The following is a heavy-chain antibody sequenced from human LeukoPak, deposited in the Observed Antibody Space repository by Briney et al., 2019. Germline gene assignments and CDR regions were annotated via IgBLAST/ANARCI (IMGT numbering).Heavy chain of an antibody. J-gene: IGHJ1*01. Sequence: GGSLRLSCAASVFTFSSYCMNWVRQAPWKGLEWISSISRSSNYIYCADSVKGRFTISRDNAKNSLYLQMNSLRAEDTAVFYCARGTEMATIPEYFQHWGQGTLVTVSS. CDR1: VFTFSSYC. V-gene: IGHV3-21*01. CDR2: ISRSSNYI. D-gene: IGHD5-24*01. CDR3: ARGTEMATIPEYFQH.